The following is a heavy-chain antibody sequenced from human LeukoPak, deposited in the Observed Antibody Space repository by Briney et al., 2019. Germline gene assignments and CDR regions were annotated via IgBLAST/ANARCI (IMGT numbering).Heavy chain of an antibody. V-gene: IGHV1-2*02. CDR2: INPNSGGI. J-gene: IGHJ4*02. Sequence: ASVKVSCKASGYTFTGYYMHWVRQAPGQGLEWMGWINPNSGGINYAQKFQGRVTMTRDTSISTAYMELSRLRSDDTAVYYCARDQRTTLLFDYWGQGTLVTVSS. CDR1: GYTFTGYY. D-gene: IGHD4-17*01. CDR3: ARDQRTTLLFDY.